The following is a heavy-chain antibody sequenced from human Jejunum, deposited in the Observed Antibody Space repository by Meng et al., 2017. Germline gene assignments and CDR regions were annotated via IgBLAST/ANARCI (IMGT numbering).Heavy chain of an antibody. CDR1: GFIFSNYW. V-gene: IGHV3-7*01. Sequence: GESLKISCAASGFIFSNYWMSWVRQAPGKGLEWVANINPDGSEKYYVDSLKGRFTISRDSTKNSLYLQLNSLRVEDTAVYYCTRGHYGLAVWGQGTMVTASS. CDR3: TRGHYGLAV. J-gene: IGHJ6*02. CDR2: INPDGSEK.